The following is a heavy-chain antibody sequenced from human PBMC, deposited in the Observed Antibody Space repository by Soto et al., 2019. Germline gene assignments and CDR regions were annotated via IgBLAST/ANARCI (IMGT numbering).Heavy chain of an antibody. V-gene: IGHV3-11*01. CDR2: INSSGSII. CDR3: ALAGYDSNYYAVTPLSAGHF. J-gene: IGHJ4*02. CDR1: GFTFSDYY. Sequence: QVQLVVSGGGLVKPGGSLRISCAASGFTFSDYYISWIRQAPGKGVEWVSYINSSGSIIYYADSVKGRFTISRDNAKNSLYLQMNSLRAEDTAVYYCALAGYDSNYYAVTPLSAGHFWGQGTLVTVSS. D-gene: IGHD4-4*01.